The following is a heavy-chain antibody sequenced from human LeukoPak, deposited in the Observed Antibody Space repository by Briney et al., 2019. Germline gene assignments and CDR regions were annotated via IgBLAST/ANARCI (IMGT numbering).Heavy chain of an antibody. CDR2: INDDGSTT. J-gene: IGHJ4*02. Sequence: PGGSLRLSCVASGIAFSNYAMSWVRQAPGKGLEWVSDINDDGSTTFYADSVKGRFTISRDNSKDTLYLQMHILRADDTAVYYCAKKLGSSPGDFFDFWGQGTLVTVSS. CDR3: AKKLGSSPGDFFDF. V-gene: IGHV3-23*01. CDR1: GIAFSNYA. D-gene: IGHD6-6*01.